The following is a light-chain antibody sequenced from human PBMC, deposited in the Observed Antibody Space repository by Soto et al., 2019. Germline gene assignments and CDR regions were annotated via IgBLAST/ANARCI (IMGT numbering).Light chain of an antibody. CDR3: CSYAGSYTPVV. CDR1: SSDVGDYNF. Sequence: QSVLTQPRSVSGSPGQSVTISCTGTSSDVGDYNFVSWYQQHPGRAPKLMIYDVTKRPSGVPDRFSGSKSGDTASLTISWLQADDEADYYCCSYAGSYTPVVFGGGTKLTVL. J-gene: IGLJ2*01. CDR2: DVT. V-gene: IGLV2-11*01.